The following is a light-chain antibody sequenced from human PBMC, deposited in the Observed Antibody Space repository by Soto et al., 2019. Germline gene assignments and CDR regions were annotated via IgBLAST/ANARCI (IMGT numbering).Light chain of an antibody. CDR2: YAS. Sequence: DIQMTQSPSTLSASVGDRVTITCRASQSISSWLAWYQQKQGKAPKLLIYYASSLESGVPSRFSGSGSGTEFTLTISSLQPDDFATYFSQQYKSLWTFGQGTKEEIK. V-gene: IGKV1-5*01. CDR3: QQYKSLWT. CDR1: QSISSW. J-gene: IGKJ1*01.